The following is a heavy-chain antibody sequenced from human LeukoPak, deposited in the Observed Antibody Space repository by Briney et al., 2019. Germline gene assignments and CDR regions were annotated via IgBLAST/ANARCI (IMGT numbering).Heavy chain of an antibody. J-gene: IGHJ4*02. D-gene: IGHD3-10*01. Sequence: GGSLRLSCAASGLTFSDYEMNWVRQAPGRGLEWVSYISTSSNYIYYADSVKGRFTISRDNAKNSLYLQMNSLRAEDTAVYYCARDEYYASGSYFPGYFDYWGQGTLVTVSS. CDR2: ISTSSNYI. CDR3: ARDEYYASGSYFPGYFDY. V-gene: IGHV3-21*05. CDR1: GLTFSDYE.